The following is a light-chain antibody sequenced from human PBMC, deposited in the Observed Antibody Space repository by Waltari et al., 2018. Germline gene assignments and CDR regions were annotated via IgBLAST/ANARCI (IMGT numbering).Light chain of an antibody. CDR3: QAWDSGVI. Sequence: SYDLTQPPSVSVSPGQTATITCSGDKLGDKYVCWYQQRPGQSPGLLVFQDNKQPPGIPGRFSGSNSGNTATLTISGTQAMDEADYYCQAWDSGVIFGGGTKLTVL. CDR2: QDN. CDR1: KLGDKY. V-gene: IGLV3-1*01. J-gene: IGLJ2*01.